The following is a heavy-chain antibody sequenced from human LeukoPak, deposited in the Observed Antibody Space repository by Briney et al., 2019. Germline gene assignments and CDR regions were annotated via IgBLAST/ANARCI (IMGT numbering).Heavy chain of an antibody. V-gene: IGHV1-8*01. J-gene: IGHJ4*02. CDR1: GYTFTSYD. D-gene: IGHD4-23*01. CDR3: ARGSNLLYYGGDSI. CDR2: MNPNSGNT. Sequence: GASVKVSCKASGYTFTSYDINWVRQATGQGLEWMGWMNPNSGNTGYAQKFQGRVTMTRNTSISTAYMELSSLRSEDTAVYYCARGSNLLYYGGDSIWGQGTLVTVSS.